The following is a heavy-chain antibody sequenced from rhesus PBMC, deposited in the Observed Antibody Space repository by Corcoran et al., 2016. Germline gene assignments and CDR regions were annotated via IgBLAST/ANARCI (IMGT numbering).Heavy chain of an antibody. CDR2: MYGSSGST. D-gene: IGHD6-13*01. CDR1: GGSISGGYG. V-gene: IGHV4-76*01. CDR3: AVGIAAGPVGWYV. Sequence: QVQLQESGPGLVKPSETLSLTCAVSGGSISGGYGWSWLRQTPGRGLDLIGYMYGSSGSTNYNPSLNNRVTISKDTAKNQFSLKLNSVTAADTAVYYCAVGIAAGPVGWYVWGPGVLVTVSS. J-gene: IGHJ5-1*01.